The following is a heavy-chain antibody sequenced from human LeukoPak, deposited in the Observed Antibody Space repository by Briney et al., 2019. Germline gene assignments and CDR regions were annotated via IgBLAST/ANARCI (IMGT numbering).Heavy chain of an antibody. CDR3: TQGGELMNY. J-gene: IGHJ4*02. V-gene: IGHV4-61*02. D-gene: IGHD1-26*01. CDR2: IYTSGST. CDR1: GGSVSSGNYY. Sequence: SETLSLTCTVSGGSVSSGNYYWTWIRQPAGKGLEWIGRIYTSGSTNYNPSLKSRVTISIDASKNQFSLRLSSVAAADTAVYYCTQGGELMNYWGQGTLVTVSS.